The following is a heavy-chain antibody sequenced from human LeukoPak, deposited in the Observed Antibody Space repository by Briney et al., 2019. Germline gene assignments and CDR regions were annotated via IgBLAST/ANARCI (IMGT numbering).Heavy chain of an antibody. Sequence: PGGSLRLSCAASGFTFSSYAMSWVRQAPGKGLEWVSAISGSGGSTYYADSVKGRFTISRDNSKNTLYLQMNSLRAEDTAVYYCARVVVGATTPDPYYYYYGMDVWGQGTTVTVSS. CDR2: ISGSGGST. V-gene: IGHV3-23*01. J-gene: IGHJ6*02. CDR3: ARVVVGATTPDPYYYYYGMDV. D-gene: IGHD1-26*01. CDR1: GFTFSSYA.